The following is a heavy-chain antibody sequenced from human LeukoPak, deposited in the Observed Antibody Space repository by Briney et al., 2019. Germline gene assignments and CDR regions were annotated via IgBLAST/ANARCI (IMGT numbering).Heavy chain of an antibody. V-gene: IGHV3-23*01. J-gene: IGHJ4*02. CDR2: ISGSGGST. D-gene: IGHD1-26*01. CDR1: GFTFISYA. CDR3: AKDLSSGSLELFDY. Sequence: GGSLRLSCAASGFTFISYAMSWVRQAPGKGLEWVSAISGSGGSTYYADSVKGRFTISRDNSKNTLYLQMNSLRAEDTAVYYCAKDLSSGSLELFDYWGQGTLVTVSS.